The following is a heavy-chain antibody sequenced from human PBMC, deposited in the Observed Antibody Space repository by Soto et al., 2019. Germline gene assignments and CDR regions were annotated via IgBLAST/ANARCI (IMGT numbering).Heavy chain of an antibody. CDR2: IRSNADGGTP. V-gene: IGHV3-15*07. Sequence: EVQLVESGGGLVKPGGSLRLSCAASGFTFSNAWMNWVRQAPGKGLEWVGRIRSNADGGTPDYAAHVKGRFTFSRDDSQNTLFLQMNSLKTEDTAVYFCTTAISGLVTGHWGQGTLVTVSS. CDR3: TTAISGLVTGH. CDR1: GFTFSNAW. J-gene: IGHJ4*02. D-gene: IGHD3-3*01.